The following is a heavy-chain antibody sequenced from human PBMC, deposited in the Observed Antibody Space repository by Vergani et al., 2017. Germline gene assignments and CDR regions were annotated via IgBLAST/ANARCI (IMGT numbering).Heavy chain of an antibody. CDR3: TTNQYYASSGYYYRDY. CDR2: IKSKTDGGTT. D-gene: IGHD3-22*01. J-gene: IGHJ4*02. V-gene: IGHV3-15*01. CDR1: GFTFSNAW. Sequence: EVQLVESGGGLVKPGGSLRLSCAASGFTFSNAWMSWVRQAPGKGLEWVGRIKSKTDGGTTDYAAPVKGRFTISRDDSKNTLYLQMNSLKTEDTAVYYCTTNQYYASSGYYYRDYWSQGTLVTVSS.